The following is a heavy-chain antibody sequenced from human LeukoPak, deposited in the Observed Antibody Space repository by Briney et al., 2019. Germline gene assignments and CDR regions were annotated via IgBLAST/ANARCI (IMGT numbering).Heavy chain of an antibody. D-gene: IGHD3-22*01. V-gene: IGHV3-21*04. J-gene: IGHJ4*02. CDR2: ITSSGTYI. CDR3: ASPYYYDSSGYYPFDY. CDR1: GFTFNNYN. Sequence: GGSLRLSCAASGFTFNNYNMNWVRQAPGKALEWVSSITSSGTYIFYADSVKGRFTISRDNAKNSLYLQMNSLRAEDTAVYYCASPYYYDSSGYYPFDYWGQGTLVTVSS.